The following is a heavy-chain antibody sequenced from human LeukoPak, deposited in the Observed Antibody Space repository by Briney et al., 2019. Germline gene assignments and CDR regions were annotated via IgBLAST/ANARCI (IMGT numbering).Heavy chain of an antibody. Sequence: PGGSLRLSCAASGFTFDDYAMHWVRQAPGKGLEWVSGISWNSGSIGYADSVKGRFTISRDNAKNSLYLQMNSLRAEDTAVYYCARVIVATLSRDMFDPWGQGTLVTVSS. V-gene: IGHV3-9*01. CDR2: ISWNSGSI. D-gene: IGHD5-12*01. CDR3: ARVIVATLSRDMFDP. J-gene: IGHJ5*02. CDR1: GFTFDDYA.